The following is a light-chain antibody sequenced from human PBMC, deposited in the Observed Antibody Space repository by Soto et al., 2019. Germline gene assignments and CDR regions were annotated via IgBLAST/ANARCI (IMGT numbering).Light chain of an antibody. J-gene: IGLJ1*01. V-gene: IGLV2-14*01. Sequence: QSELTQPAYVSGSPGQSITISCTGTSSDVGGYNYVSWYQQHPGKAPKLMIYDVSNRPSGVSNRFSGSKSGNTASLTISGLQAEDEADYYCSSYTSSSTLLYVFGTGTKVTVL. CDR3: SSYTSSSTLLYV. CDR1: SSDVGGYNY. CDR2: DVS.